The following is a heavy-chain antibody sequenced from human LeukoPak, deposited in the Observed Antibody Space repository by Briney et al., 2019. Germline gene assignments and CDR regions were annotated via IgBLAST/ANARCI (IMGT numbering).Heavy chain of an antibody. Sequence: RPSETLSLTCTVSGGSISSYYWSWIRQPAGKGLEWIGRIYTSGSTNYSPSLKSRVTMSVDTSKNQFSLKLSSVTAAGTAVYYCARGWIVVVSDAFDIWGQGTMVTVSS. CDR3: ARGWIVVVSDAFDI. V-gene: IGHV4-4*07. D-gene: IGHD3-22*01. CDR1: GGSISSYY. CDR2: IYTSGST. J-gene: IGHJ3*02.